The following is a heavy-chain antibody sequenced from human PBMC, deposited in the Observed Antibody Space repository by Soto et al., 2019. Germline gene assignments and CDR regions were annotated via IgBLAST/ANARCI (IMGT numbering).Heavy chain of an antibody. CDR2: INHSGST. J-gene: IGHJ6*02. CDR3: ARAPYYDIVTCYFIHYYVMSV. D-gene: IGHD3-9*01. Sequence: PETLSVTCTVSGASISDYYWSWIRQPPGKGLEWIGEINHSGSTNYNPSLKSRVTISVDTSKNQFSLKLSSVTAADTAVYYCARAPYYDIVTCYFIHYYVMSVCGQGTTVIVS. V-gene: IGHV4-34*01. CDR1: GASISDYY.